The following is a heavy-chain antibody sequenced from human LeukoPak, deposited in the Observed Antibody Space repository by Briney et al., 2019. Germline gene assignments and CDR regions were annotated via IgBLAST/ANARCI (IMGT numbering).Heavy chain of an antibody. CDR1: GFTFDDYA. J-gene: IGHJ5*02. CDR3: AKDSIAGKTRGKGWFDP. CDR2: ISWNSGSI. Sequence: GGSLRLYCAASGFTFDDYAMHWVRQAPGKGLEWVSGISWNSGSIGYADSVKGRFTISRDNAKNSLYLQMNSLRAEDTALYYCAKDSIAGKTRGKGWFDPWGQGTLVTVSS. D-gene: IGHD3-16*01. V-gene: IGHV3-9*01.